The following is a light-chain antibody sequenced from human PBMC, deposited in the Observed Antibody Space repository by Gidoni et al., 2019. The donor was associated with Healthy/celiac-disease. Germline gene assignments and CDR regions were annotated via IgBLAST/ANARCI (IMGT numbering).Light chain of an antibody. CDR2: KAS. CDR3: QQYNSYSWT. Sequence: DIQMTQSPSPLSASVGDRVTITCRASQSISSWLAWYQQKPGKAPKLLIYKASSLESGVTSRFSGSGSGTEFTLTISRLQPDDVATYYCQQYNSYSWTCGQGTKVEIK. V-gene: IGKV1-5*03. CDR1: QSISSW. J-gene: IGKJ1*01.